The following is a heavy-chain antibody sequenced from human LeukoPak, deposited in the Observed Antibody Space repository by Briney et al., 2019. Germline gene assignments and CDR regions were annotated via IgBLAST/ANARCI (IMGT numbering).Heavy chain of an antibody. CDR3: AKDGGIAEAGGWFDP. D-gene: IGHD6-13*01. CDR2: ISAGGGSP. CDR1: GFTFSSYA. Sequence: PGGSLRLSCAPSGFTFSSYAMSWVRHAPGKGLEWVSAISAGGGSPYYADSVKGRFTISRDNSKNTLYLQMNSLRAEDTAVYYCAKDGGIAEAGGWFDPWGQGTLVTVSS. V-gene: IGHV3-23*01. J-gene: IGHJ5*02.